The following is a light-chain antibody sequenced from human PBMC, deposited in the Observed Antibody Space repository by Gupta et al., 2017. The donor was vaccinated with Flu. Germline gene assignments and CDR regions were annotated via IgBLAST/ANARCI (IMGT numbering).Light chain of an antibody. CDR2: KAS. CDR3: QQYKSYSRT. CDR1: QSISSW. V-gene: IGKV1-5*03. J-gene: IGKJ2*02. Sequence: IQMTQSPSTLSASVEDRVTITCRASQSISSWLAWYQQKPGKAPKLLIYKASSLESGVPSRFSGSGSGTEFTLTISSLQPDDFATYYCQQYKSYSRTFGQGTKLEIK.